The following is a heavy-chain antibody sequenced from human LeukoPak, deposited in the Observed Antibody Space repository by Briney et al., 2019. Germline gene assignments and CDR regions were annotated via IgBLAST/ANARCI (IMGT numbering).Heavy chain of an antibody. CDR2: IKRDGNEK. J-gene: IGHJ5*01. D-gene: IGHD3-10*01. V-gene: IGHV3-7*01. CDR3: AKEGAYPIITYDS. CDR1: GFTFSRYW. Sequence: GGSLRLSCAASGFTFSRYWMNWVRQAPGKGLEWVANIKRDGNEKNYVDSVKGRSSISRDNAKNSLYLQMDSLRAEDTAVYYCAKEGAYPIITYDSWGQGALVTVSS.